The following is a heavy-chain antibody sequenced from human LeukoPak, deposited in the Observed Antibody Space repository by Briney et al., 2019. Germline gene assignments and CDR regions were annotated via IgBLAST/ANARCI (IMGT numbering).Heavy chain of an antibody. CDR1: GYSFTSYW. CDR3: ARFRSTGITGTGNALYYFDY. J-gene: IGHJ4*02. D-gene: IGHD1-20*01. Sequence: GESLKISCKGSGYSFTSYWIGWVRQMPGKGLEWMGIIYPGDSDTRYSPSFQGQVTISADKSISTAYLQWSSLKASDTAMYYCARFRSTGITGTGNALYYFDYWGQGTLVTVSS. CDR2: IYPGDSDT. V-gene: IGHV5-51*01.